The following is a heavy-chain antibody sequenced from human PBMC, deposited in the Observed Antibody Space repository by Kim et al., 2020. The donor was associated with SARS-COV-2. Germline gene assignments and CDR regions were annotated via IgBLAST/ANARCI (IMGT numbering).Heavy chain of an antibody. Sequence: SETLSLTCTVSGGSISSYYWSWIRQPPGKGLEWIGYIYYSGSTNYNPSLKSRVTISVDTSKNQFSLKLSSVTAADTAVYYCARAGYSSGWYYFDYWGQGTLVTVSS. CDR1: GGSISSYY. D-gene: IGHD6-19*01. J-gene: IGHJ4*02. V-gene: IGHV4-59*01. CDR2: IYYSGST. CDR3: ARAGYSSGWYYFDY.